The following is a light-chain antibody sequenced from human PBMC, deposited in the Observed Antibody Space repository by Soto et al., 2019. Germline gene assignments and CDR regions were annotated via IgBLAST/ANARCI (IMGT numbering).Light chain of an antibody. V-gene: IGLV2-8*01. CDR1: SSDIGGYTY. J-gene: IGLJ1*01. Sequence: QSVLAQPPSASGSPGQSVTISCTGTSSDIGGYTYVSWYQHHPGKAPKLMIYDVSKRPSGVSDRFSGSKSGNTASLTISGLQPEDEADYYCCSYTTSNTRQIVFGTGTKVTVL. CDR3: CSYTTSNTRQIV. CDR2: DVS.